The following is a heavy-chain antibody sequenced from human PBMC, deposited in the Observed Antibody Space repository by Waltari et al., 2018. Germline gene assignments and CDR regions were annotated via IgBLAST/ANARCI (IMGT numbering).Heavy chain of an antibody. Sequence: QVQLQESGPGLVKPSQTLSLTCTVSGGSISSGSYYWSWIRQPAGKGLEWIGRSSTSGSTNYNPSLKSRVTIAVDTSKNQFSLKLSSVTAADTAVYYWARDPYYDFWSGHTSYYGMDVWGQGTTVTVSS. V-gene: IGHV4-61*02. J-gene: IGHJ6*02. D-gene: IGHD3-3*01. CDR2: SSTSGST. CDR3: ARDPYYDFWSGHTSYYGMDV. CDR1: GGSISSGSYY.